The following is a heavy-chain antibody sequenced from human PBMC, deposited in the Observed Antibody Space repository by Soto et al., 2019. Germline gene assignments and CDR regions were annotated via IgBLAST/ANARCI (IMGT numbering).Heavy chain of an antibody. D-gene: IGHD3-16*01. CDR2: IYPGDSDT. CDR3: GRQGSNGVYDYFAMEG. Sequence: GQSLKLAGTVSWDRFTLYFIRCVRQLPVKGLAWIGMIYPGDSDTTYSPSFEGQVTMSVDKSISTAYLQWSSLKASESATDYCGRQGSNGVYDYFAMEGWCRGTAVGVS. CDR1: WDRFTLYF. V-gene: IGHV5-51*01. J-gene: IGHJ6*02.